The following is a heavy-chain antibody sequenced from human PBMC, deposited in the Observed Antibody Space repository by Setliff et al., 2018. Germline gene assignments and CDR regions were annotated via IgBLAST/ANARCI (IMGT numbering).Heavy chain of an antibody. CDR1: GFTFSSYA. CDR2: IISGDDT. Sequence: PGGSLRLSCSASGFTFSSYAMNWVRQGPGKGLEWVSSIISGDDTRYPDSVKGRFTISRDTPKNTFYLQMNSLRVDDTAVYYCTKELDYIDTSGFQGGYWGQGTLVTVSS. J-gene: IGHJ4*02. CDR3: TKELDYIDTSGFQGGY. D-gene: IGHD1-7*01. V-gene: IGHV3-66*02.